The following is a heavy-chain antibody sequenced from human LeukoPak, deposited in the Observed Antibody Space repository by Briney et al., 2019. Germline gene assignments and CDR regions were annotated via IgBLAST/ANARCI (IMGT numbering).Heavy chain of an antibody. CDR3: AKATSGSYFDAFDI. D-gene: IGHD1-26*01. V-gene: IGHV3-30*02. CDR1: GFTFSSYG. Sequence: GGSLRLSCAASGFTFSSYGMHWVRQAPGKGLEWVAFIRYDGSNKYYADSVKGRFTISRDNSKNTLYLQMDSLRAEDTAVYYCAKATSGSYFDAFDIWGQGTMVTVSS. CDR2: IRYDGSNK. J-gene: IGHJ3*02.